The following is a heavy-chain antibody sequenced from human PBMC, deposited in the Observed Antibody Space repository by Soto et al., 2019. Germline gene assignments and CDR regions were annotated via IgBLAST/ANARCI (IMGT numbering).Heavy chain of an antibody. D-gene: IGHD2-15*01. J-gene: IGHJ4*02. CDR3: ARGRGIVVVVAATPGLLDY. CDR1: GGYFRGYY. CDR2: INHSGST. Sequence: TLSLTYAVYGGYFRGYYWSWIRQPPWKGLEWIGEINHSGSTNYNPSLKSRVTISVDTSKNQFSLKLSSVTAADTAVYYCARGRGIVVVVAATPGLLDYWGQGTLVIGSS. V-gene: IGHV4-34*01.